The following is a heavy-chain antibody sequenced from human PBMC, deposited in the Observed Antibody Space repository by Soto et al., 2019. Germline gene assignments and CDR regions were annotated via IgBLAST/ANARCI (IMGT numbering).Heavy chain of an antibody. CDR2: INLGGST. CDR3: ARGQNPGSWFDP. CDR1: GGSLSGYY. V-gene: IGHV4-34*01. J-gene: IGHJ5*02. Sequence: QVQLHHWGAGLLKPSETLSLTCAVYGGSLSGYYWSWIRQPPGKGLEWIGEINLGGSTKYNASLSLKSRVTMSVDTSQNQFSLKLSSVTAADTGVYYCARGQNPGSWFDPWGQGTLVTVSS.